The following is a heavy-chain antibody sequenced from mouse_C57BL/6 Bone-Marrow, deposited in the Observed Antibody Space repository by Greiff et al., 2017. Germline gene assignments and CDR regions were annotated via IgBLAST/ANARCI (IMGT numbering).Heavy chain of an antibody. CDR2: IYPRSGNT. Sequence: QVQLKESGAELARPGASVKLSCKASGYTFTSYGISWVKQRTGQGLEWIGEIYPRSGNTYYNEKFKGKATLTADKSSSTAYMELRSLTSVDSAVSVCGAWDTTVVATGDYFDYWGQGTTLTVSS. V-gene: IGHV1-81*01. J-gene: IGHJ2*01. D-gene: IGHD1-1*01. CDR3: GAWDTTVVATGDYFDY. CDR1: GYTFTSYG.